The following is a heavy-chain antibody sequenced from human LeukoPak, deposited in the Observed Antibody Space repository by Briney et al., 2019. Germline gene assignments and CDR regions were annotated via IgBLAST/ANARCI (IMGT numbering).Heavy chain of an antibody. J-gene: IGHJ6*03. CDR1: GGSISSGSYF. D-gene: IGHD3-10*01. CDR3: ARDSSRHYGSGSYLHPIYYYMDV. CDR2: IYTSGST. V-gene: IGHV4-61*02. Sequence: TLSLTCTVSGGSISSGSYFWSWIRQPAGKGLEWIGRIYTSGSTNYNPSLKSRVTISVDTSKNQFSLKLSSVTAADTAVYYCARDSSRHYGSGSYLHPIYYYMDVWGKGTTVTISS.